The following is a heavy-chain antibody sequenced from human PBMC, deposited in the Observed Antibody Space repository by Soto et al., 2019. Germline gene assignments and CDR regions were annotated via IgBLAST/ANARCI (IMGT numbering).Heavy chain of an antibody. Sequence: EVQLVESGGGLVQPGGSLRLSCAASGFTFSNYAMHWVRQAPGKGLEYVSVISSNGGSTYYANSVKGRFTISRDNSKNTPYLQMGSLRAEDMAVYYCARGGRGYEFDYWGQGTLVTVSS. CDR2: ISSNGGST. CDR3: ARGGRGYEFDY. J-gene: IGHJ4*02. CDR1: GFTFSNYA. V-gene: IGHV3-64*01. D-gene: IGHD5-12*01.